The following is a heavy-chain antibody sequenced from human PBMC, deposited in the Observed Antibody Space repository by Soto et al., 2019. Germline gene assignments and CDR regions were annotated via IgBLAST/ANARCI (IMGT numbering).Heavy chain of an antibody. D-gene: IGHD4-17*01. J-gene: IGHJ5*02. CDR3: ARDRVTTVTPNWFDP. Sequence: PGGSLRLSCAASGFTFSSYSMNWVRQAPGKGLEWVSSISSSSSYIYYADSVKGRFTISRDNAKNSLYLQMNSLRAEDTAVYYCARDRVTTVTPNWFDPWGQGTLVTVS. V-gene: IGHV3-21*01. CDR2: ISSSSSYI. CDR1: GFTFSSYS.